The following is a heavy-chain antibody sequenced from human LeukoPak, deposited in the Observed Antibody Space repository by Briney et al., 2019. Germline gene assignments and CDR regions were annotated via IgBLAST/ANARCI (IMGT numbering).Heavy chain of an antibody. CDR2: ISISNGYI. J-gene: IGHJ4*02. CDR3: AKVAGTSGYNLDY. D-gene: IGHD3-22*01. CDR1: GFTFNSYS. Sequence: GGSLRLSCAASGFTFNSYSMNWVRQAPGKGLEWVSSISISNGYIYYADSVKGRFTISRDNAKNSLYLQMNSLRAEDTAVYYCAKVAGTSGYNLDYWGQGTLVTVSS. V-gene: IGHV3-21*01.